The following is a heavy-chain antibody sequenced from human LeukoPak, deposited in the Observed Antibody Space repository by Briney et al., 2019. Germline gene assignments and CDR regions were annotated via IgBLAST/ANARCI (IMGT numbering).Heavy chain of an antibody. CDR3: ASDPGLYSSSSLIDY. V-gene: IGHV3-7*01. CDR1: GFTFSSYW. CDR2: IKQDGSEK. D-gene: IGHD6-6*01. J-gene: IGHJ4*02. Sequence: PGGSLRLSCAASGFTFSSYWMTWVRQAPGKGLEWVANIKQDGSEKYYMDSVKGRFTIFRDNAKNSLYLQMNSLRAEDTAVYYCASDPGLYSSSSLIDYWGQGTLVTVSS.